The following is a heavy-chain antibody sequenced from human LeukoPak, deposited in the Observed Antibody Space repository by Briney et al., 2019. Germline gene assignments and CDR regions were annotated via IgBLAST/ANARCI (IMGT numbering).Heavy chain of an antibody. D-gene: IGHD3-10*01. CDR2: IFYSGST. Sequence: SETLSHTCTVSGGSISSYYWSWIRQPPGKGLEWIGYIFYSGSTNYNPSLKSRVSISVDTSKNQFSLKLSSVTAADTAVYYCARDCELCYYGSGGYFDYWGQGTLVTVSS. V-gene: IGHV4-59*01. CDR3: ARDCELCYYGSGGYFDY. CDR1: GGSISSYY. J-gene: IGHJ4*02.